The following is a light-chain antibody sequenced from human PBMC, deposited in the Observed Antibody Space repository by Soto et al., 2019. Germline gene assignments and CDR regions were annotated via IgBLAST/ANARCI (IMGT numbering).Light chain of an antibody. Sequence: EIAMTQSPATLSVTPGERAPLSCRASQHVSSNLSSSPQKPRQTPRLLISGASTRATRIPASFTGSGSGTEFTLTISSLLPDDFATYYCHQYNSYSRKFGQGAKVDSK. CDR2: GAS. V-gene: IGKV3-15*01. J-gene: IGKJ1*01. CDR3: HQYNSYSRK. CDR1: QHVSSN.